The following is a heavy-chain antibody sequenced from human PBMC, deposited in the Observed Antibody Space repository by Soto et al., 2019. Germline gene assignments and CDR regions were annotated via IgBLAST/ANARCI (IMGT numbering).Heavy chain of an antibody. CDR3: ASCSGGSCPNYYYYGMDV. V-gene: IGHV5-10-1*01. Sequence: GEPLKISCKGSGYSFTSYWISWVRQMPGKGLEWMGRIAPSDSYTNYSPSFQGHVTISADKSISTAYLQWSSLQASDTAMYYCASCSGGSCPNYYYYGMDVWGQGTTVTVSS. CDR2: IAPSDSYT. CDR1: GYSFTSYW. D-gene: IGHD2-15*01. J-gene: IGHJ6*02.